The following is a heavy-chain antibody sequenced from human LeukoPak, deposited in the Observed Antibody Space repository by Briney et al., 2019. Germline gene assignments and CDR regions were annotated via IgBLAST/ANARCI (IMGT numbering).Heavy chain of an antibody. Sequence: GGSLRLSCAASGFSFSSYGMHWVRQAPGKGLEWVAVISYDGDNKYHADSVKGRFTISRDNSKYTLYLQMNSLRAEDTAVYYCAKENRYRWNYKFDCWGQGTLVTVSS. D-gene: IGHD1-7*01. J-gene: IGHJ4*02. CDR2: ISYDGDNK. CDR1: GFSFSSYG. CDR3: AKENRYRWNYKFDC. V-gene: IGHV3-30*18.